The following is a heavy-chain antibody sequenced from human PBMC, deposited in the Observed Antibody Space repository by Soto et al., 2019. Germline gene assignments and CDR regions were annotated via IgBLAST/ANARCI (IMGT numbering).Heavy chain of an antibody. CDR3: AREVHTAMAPSFEY. D-gene: IGHD5-18*01. J-gene: IGHJ4*02. V-gene: IGHV3-33*01. CDR2: IWYDGNNK. Sequence: SLRLSCVASGFTFGSYGMHCVRQAPGKGLEWVAVIWYDGNNKNYADSVKGRFTISRDNSKNTLYLQINSPRAEDTAVYYCAREVHTAMAPSFEYWGQGTPVTVS. CDR1: GFTFGSYG.